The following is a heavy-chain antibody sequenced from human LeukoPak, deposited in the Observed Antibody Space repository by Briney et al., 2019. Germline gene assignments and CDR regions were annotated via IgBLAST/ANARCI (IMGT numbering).Heavy chain of an antibody. J-gene: IGHJ6*02. V-gene: IGHV3-33*01. CDR2: IWYDGSNK. CDR3: ARDLGYHYYYYGMDV. CDR1: GFTFSSYG. D-gene: IGHD3-16*01. Sequence: PGGSLRLSCAASGFTFSSYGMHWVRQAPGKGLEWAAVIWYDGSNKYYADSVKGRFTISRDNSKNTLYLQMNSLRAEDTAVYYCARDLGYHYYYYGMDVWGQGTTVTVSS.